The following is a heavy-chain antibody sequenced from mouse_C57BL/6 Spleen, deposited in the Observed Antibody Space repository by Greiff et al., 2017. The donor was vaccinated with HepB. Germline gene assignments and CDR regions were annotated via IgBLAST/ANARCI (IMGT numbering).Heavy chain of an antibody. J-gene: IGHJ1*03. CDR2: INPNNGGT. CDR3: ANYYGSSGGYFDV. V-gene: IGHV1-26*01. CDR1: GYTFTDYY. D-gene: IGHD1-1*01. Sequence: EVQLQQSGPELVKPGASVKISCKASGYTFTDYYMNWVKQSHGKSLEWIGDINPNNGGTSYNQKFKGKATLTVDKSSSTAYMELRSLTSEDSAVYYCANYYGSSGGYFDVWGTGTTVTVSS.